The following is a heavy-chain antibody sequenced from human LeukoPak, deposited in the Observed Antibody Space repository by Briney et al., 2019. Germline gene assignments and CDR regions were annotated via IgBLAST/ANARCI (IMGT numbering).Heavy chain of an antibody. D-gene: IGHD2-2*01. Sequence: GRSLRLSCAASGFTFSNAWMSWVRQAPGKGLEWVGRIKSKTDGGTTDYAAPVKGRFTISRDDSKNTLYLQMNSLKTEDTAVYYCTTEDIVVVPAAPRDYWGQGTLVTVSS. J-gene: IGHJ4*02. CDR3: TTEDIVVVPAAPRDY. CDR2: IKSKTDGGTT. CDR1: GFTFSNAW. V-gene: IGHV3-15*01.